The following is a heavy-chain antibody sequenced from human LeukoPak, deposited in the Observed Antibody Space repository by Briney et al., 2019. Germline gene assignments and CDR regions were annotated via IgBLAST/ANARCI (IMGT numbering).Heavy chain of an antibody. Sequence: ASVKVSCKASGYTFTGYYMHWVRQAPGQGLEWMGWIIPNSGGTNYAPKFQGRVTMTRDTSISTAYMELTRLRSDDTAVYYCARGWITAGAYYDYWGQGTLVTVSS. CDR2: IIPNSGGT. CDR3: ARGWITAGAYYDY. V-gene: IGHV1-2*02. J-gene: IGHJ4*02. CDR1: GYTFTGYY. D-gene: IGHD6-13*01.